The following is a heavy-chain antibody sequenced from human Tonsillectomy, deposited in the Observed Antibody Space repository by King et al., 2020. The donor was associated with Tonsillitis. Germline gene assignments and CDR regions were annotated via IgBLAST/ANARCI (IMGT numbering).Heavy chain of an antibody. J-gene: IGHJ6*02. CDR2: FYYSGST. D-gene: IGHD3-10*01. Sequence: QLQESGPGLVKPSETLSLTCTVSGDSISSYYWSWIRQPPGKGLEWSGYFYYSGSTNYNPSLKSRVTISVDTSKNQYSLKLSSVTAADTAVYYCARGGCGEYYYYGMDVWGQGTTVTVSS. CDR3: ARGGCGEYYYYGMDV. CDR1: GDSISSYY. V-gene: IGHV4-59*01.